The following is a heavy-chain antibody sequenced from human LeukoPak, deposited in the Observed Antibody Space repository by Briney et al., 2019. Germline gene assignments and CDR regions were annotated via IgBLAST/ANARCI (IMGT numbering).Heavy chain of an antibody. D-gene: IGHD3-22*01. Sequence: SETLSLTCTVSGGSISSYYWSWIRQPAGKGLEWIGRIHTSGSTNYNPSLKSRVTMSVDTSKNQFSLKLSSVTAADTAVYYCARAGYYYDGSGYYYADYWGQGTLVTVSS. J-gene: IGHJ4*02. CDR2: IHTSGST. CDR3: ARAGYYYDGSGYYYADY. V-gene: IGHV4-4*07. CDR1: GGSISSYY.